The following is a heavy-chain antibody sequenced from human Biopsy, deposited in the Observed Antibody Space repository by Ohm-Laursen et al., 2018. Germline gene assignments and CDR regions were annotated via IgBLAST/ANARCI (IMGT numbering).Heavy chain of an antibody. CDR2: IYHSGST. CDR1: GYSISSGYY. Sequence: SETLSLTCAVSGYSISSGYYWGWIRQPPGKGLEWIGSIYHSGSTYYNPSLKSRVTISVDTSKNQFPLKLSSVTAADTAGYYCARGQALKSFDYWGQGTLVTVSS. CDR3: ARGQALKSFDY. J-gene: IGHJ4*02. V-gene: IGHV4-38-2*01.